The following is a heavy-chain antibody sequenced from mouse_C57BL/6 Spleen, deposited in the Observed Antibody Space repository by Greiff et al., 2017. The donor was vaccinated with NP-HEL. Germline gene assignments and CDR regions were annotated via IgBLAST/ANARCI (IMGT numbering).Heavy chain of an antibody. D-gene: IGHD2-3*01. J-gene: IGHJ3*01. V-gene: IGHV1-69*01. CDR2: IDPSDSYT. Sequence: QVQLQQPGAELVMPGASVKLSCKASGYTFTSYWMHWVKQRPGQGLEWIGEIDPSDSYTNYNQKFKGKSTLTVDKSSSTAYMQLSSLTSEDSAVYYCARLADDGYYEAYWGQGTLVTVSA. CDR1: GYTFTSYW. CDR3: ARLADDGYYEAY.